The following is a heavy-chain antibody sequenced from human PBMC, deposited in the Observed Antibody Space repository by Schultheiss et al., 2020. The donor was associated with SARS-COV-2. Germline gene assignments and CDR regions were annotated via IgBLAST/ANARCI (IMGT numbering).Heavy chain of an antibody. J-gene: IGHJ6*02. CDR2: IYYSGST. Sequence: SQTLSLTCTVSGGSISSGGYYWSWIRQHPGKGLEWIGYIYYSGSTYYNPSLKSRVIISVDTSKNQFSLKLSSVTAADTAVYYCARGHDFWKGYYYYYYGMDVWGQGTTVTVSS. D-gene: IGHD3-3*01. V-gene: IGHV4-31*03. CDR1: GGSISSGGYY. CDR3: ARGHDFWKGYYYYYYGMDV.